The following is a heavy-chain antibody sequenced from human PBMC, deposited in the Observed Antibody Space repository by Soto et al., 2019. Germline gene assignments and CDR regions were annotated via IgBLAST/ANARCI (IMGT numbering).Heavy chain of an antibody. V-gene: IGHV3-23*01. D-gene: IGHD2-21*01. CDR1: GFIFSNYA. Sequence: EEQLLESGGGVVQRGGSLRLSCAASGFIFSNYAMTWVRQAPGKGREWVSRISGRGGRTYYADSVKGRLTMSRDNSKNTRYLQMNSLSAEDTAIYYCARRAGGAVVWYYDLWGRGTLVT. CDR3: ARRAGGAVVWYYDL. CDR2: ISGRGGRT. J-gene: IGHJ2*01.